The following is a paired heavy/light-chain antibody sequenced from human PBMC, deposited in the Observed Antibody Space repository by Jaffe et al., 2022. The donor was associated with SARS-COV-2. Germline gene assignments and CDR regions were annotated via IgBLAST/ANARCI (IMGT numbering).Heavy chain of an antibody. CDR2: VYYSGNT. CDR3: ARSLELLDAFDI. D-gene: IGHD3-3*01. V-gene: IGHV4-39*01. CDR1: GGSVSSNNNY. J-gene: IGHJ3*02. Sequence: QLQLQESGPGLVKPSETLSLTCSVSGGSVSSNNNYWGWIRQPPGKGLEWIGSVYYSGNTYHNPSLKSRVTISVDTSKHQFSLNLISVSAADTAVYYCARSLELLDAFDIWGQGTMVTVSS.
Light chain of an antibody. V-gene: IGKV3-15*01. CDR1: QSVSSN. J-gene: IGKJ3*01. CDR2: GAS. CDR3: QQYNNWPS. Sequence: EIVMTQSPATLSVSPGERATLSCRASQSVSSNLAWHQQKPGQAPRLLIYGASTRATGIPARFNGSGSGTEFTLTISSLQSEDFAVYYCQQYNNWPSFGPGTKVDIK.